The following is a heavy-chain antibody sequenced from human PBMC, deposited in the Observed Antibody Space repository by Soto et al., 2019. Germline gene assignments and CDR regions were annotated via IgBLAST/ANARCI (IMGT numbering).Heavy chain of an antibody. CDR2: INAHSGGT. D-gene: IGHD3-16*01. Sequence: ASVKVSCKASGFSLTGYYIHWPRQAPGQGLEWMGWINAHSGGTEYAQKFQGRVTLTRDTSISTAYMTLSSLRSDDTAIYYCAKDLTRKVAYWLDRWGKGKKVTVSA. CDR1: GFSLTGYY. CDR3: AKDLTRKVAYWLDR. V-gene: IGHV1-2*02. J-gene: IGHJ5*02.